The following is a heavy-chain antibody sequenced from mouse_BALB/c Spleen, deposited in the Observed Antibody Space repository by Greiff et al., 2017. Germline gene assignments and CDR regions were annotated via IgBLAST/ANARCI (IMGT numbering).Heavy chain of an antibody. CDR3: AMYGNFWFAY. J-gene: IGHJ3*01. D-gene: IGHD2-10*02. CDR1: GFSLTSYG. CDR2: IWAGGST. V-gene: IGHV2-9*02. Sequence: VKLMESGPGLVAPSQSLSITCTVSGFSLTSYGVHWVRQPPGKGLEWLGVIWAGGSTNYNSALMSRLSISKDNSKIQVFLKMNSLQTDDTAMYYCAMYGNFWFAYWGQGTLVTVSA.